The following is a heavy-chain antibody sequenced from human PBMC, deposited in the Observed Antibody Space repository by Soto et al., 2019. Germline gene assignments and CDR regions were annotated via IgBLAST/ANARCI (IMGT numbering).Heavy chain of an antibody. CDR3: ARSGTLGYCSSTSCSKLGKYYFDY. J-gene: IGHJ4*02. Sequence: GGSLRLSCAASGFTFSSYSMNWVRQAPGKGLEWVSSISSSSSYIYYADSVKGRFTISRDNAKNSLYLQMNSLRAEDTAVYYCARSGTLGYCSSTSCSKLGKYYFDYWGQGTLVTVSS. CDR1: GFTFSSYS. V-gene: IGHV3-21*01. D-gene: IGHD2-2*01. CDR2: ISSSSSYI.